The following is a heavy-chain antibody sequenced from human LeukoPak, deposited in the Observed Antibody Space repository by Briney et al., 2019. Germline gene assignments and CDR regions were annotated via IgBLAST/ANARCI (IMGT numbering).Heavy chain of an antibody. CDR1: GXTLSSYW. Sequence: PGGSLRLSCAASGXTLSSYWLHWVRQAPGKGLVWVSRISDADGSITDYADSVRGRFTISRDTAKNTLYLEMNSLGAEDTAVYYCARDLSGYSDYWGQGTLVTVSS. CDR2: ISDADGSIT. J-gene: IGHJ4*02. D-gene: IGHD2-15*01. V-gene: IGHV3-74*01. CDR3: ARDLSGYSDY.